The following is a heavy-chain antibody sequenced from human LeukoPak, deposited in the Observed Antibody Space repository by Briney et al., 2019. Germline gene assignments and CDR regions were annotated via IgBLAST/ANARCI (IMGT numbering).Heavy chain of an antibody. Sequence: SVKVSCKASGGTFSSYAISWVRQAPGQGLEWMGRIIPIFGIANYAQKFQGRVTITADKSASTAYMELSSLRSEDTAVYYCAREKDGGTHGYFQHWSQGTLVTVSS. V-gene: IGHV1-69*04. CDR3: AREKDGGTHGYFQH. J-gene: IGHJ1*01. CDR2: IIPIFGIA. CDR1: GGTFSSYA. D-gene: IGHD4-23*01.